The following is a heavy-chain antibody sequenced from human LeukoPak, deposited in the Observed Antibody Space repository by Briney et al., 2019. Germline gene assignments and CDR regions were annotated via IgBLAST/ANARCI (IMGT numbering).Heavy chain of an antibody. J-gene: IGHJ3*02. Sequence: GRSLRLSCAASGFTFSSCGMHWVRQAPGKGLEWVAVIWYDGSNKYYADSVEGRFTISRDNSKNTLYLQMNSLRAEDTAVYYCAKGPAFDIWGQGTMVTVSS. CDR1: GFTFSSCG. CDR3: AKGPAFDI. CDR2: IWYDGSNK. V-gene: IGHV3-33*06.